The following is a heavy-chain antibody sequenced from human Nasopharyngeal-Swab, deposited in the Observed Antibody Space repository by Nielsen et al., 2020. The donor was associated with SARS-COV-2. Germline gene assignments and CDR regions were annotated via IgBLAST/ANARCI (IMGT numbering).Heavy chain of an antibody. Sequence: GESLKISCAASGFTFSSYGMHWVRQAPGKGLEWVAVISYDGSNKYYADSVKGRFTISRDNSKNTLYLQMNSLRAEDTAVYYCAKETSAPVYSSSRWSEWYYYYGMGVWGQGTTVTVSS. CDR2: ISYDGSNK. J-gene: IGHJ6*02. CDR3: AKETSAPVYSSSRWSEWYYYYGMGV. CDR1: GFTFSSYG. D-gene: IGHD6-13*01. V-gene: IGHV3-30*18.